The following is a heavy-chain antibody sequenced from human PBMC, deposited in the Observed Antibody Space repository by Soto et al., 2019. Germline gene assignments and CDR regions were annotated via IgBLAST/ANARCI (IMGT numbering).Heavy chain of an antibody. CDR3: ARIGTTGTYYDAFDL. V-gene: IGHV1-2*04. CDR2: INPNSGAT. J-gene: IGHJ3*01. D-gene: IGHD1-7*01. Sequence: QVQLVQSGAEVKKPGASVKVSCKASGYTFIDYYMHWVRQAPGQGLEWLGWINPNSGATQYAQKFQAWVTMTRDTSISTAYMELRRLRSDDTAVYYCARIGTTGTYYDAFDLWGQGTMVTVSS. CDR1: GYTFIDYY.